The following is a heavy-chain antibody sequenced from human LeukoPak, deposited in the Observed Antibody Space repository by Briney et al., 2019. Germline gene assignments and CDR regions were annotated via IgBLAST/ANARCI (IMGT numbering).Heavy chain of an antibody. CDR2: ISSSSSTI. J-gene: IGHJ4*02. CDR3: ARVDGVFDH. Sequence: GGSLRLSCAASGFTFSSYSMNWVRQAPGKGLEWVSYISSSSSTIYYADSVKGRFTISRDNAKNSLYLQMDGLRSEDTALYYCARVDGVFDHWGQGTLVTVSA. D-gene: IGHD2-8*01. CDR1: GFTFSSYS. V-gene: IGHV3-48*04.